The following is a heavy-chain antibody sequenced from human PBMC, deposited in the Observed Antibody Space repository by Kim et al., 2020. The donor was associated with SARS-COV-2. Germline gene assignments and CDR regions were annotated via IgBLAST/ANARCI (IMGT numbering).Heavy chain of an antibody. V-gene: IGHV1-69*04. Sequence: SVKVSCKASGGTFSSYAISWVRQAPGQGLEWMGRIIPILGIANYAQKFQGRVTITADKSTSTAYMELSSLRSEDTAVYYCARDDLLNAAMVPGGFDYWG. CDR2: IIPILGIA. CDR1: GGTFSSYA. J-gene: IGHJ4*01. CDR3: ARDDLLNAAMVPGGFDY. D-gene: IGHD5-18*01.